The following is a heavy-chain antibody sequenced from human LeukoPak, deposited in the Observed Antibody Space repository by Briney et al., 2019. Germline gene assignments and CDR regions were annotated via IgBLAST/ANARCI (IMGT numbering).Heavy chain of an antibody. CDR3: ARDQLLWFGESHGMDV. V-gene: IGHV3-30*04. Sequence: GGSLRLSCAASGFTFSSYAMHWVRQAPGKGLEWVAVISYDGSNKYYADSVKGRFTISRDNSKNTLYLQMNSLRAEDTAVYYCARDQLLWFGESHGMDVWGQGTTVTVSS. D-gene: IGHD3-10*01. CDR1: GFTFSSYA. J-gene: IGHJ6*02. CDR2: ISYDGSNK.